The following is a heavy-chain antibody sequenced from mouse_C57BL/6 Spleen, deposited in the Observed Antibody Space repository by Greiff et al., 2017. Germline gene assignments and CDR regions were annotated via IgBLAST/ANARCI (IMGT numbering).Heavy chain of an antibody. D-gene: IGHD2-5*01. CDR1: GYAFTNYL. Sequence: QVHVKQSGAELVRPGTSVKVSCKASGYAFTNYLIEWVKQRPGQGLEWIGVINPGSGGTNYNEKFKGKATLTADKSSSTAYMQLSSLTSEDSAVYFCARSDYYSNYLDYWGQGTTLTVSS. V-gene: IGHV1-54*01. CDR2: INPGSGGT. J-gene: IGHJ2*01. CDR3: ARSDYYSNYLDY.